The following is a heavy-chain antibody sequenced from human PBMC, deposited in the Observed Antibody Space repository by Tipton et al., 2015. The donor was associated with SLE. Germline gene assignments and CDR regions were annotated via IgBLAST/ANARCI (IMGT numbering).Heavy chain of an antibody. J-gene: IGHJ4*02. CDR1: GGSFSGYY. V-gene: IGHV4-34*01. D-gene: IGHD6-13*01. CDR3: ARGEAAAAEPYYFDY. CDR2: INHSGST. Sequence: TLSLTCAVYGGSFSGYYWSWIRQPPGKGLEWIGEINHSGSTNYSPSLKSRVNISVDTSKNQFSLKMTSLTAADTAVYYCARGEAAAAEPYYFDYWGQGTLVTVSS.